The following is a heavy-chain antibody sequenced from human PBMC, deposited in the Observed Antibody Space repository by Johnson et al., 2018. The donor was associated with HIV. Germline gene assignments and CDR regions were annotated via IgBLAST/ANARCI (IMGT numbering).Heavy chain of an antibody. J-gene: IGHJ3*02. V-gene: IGHV3-66*01. CDR2: IYSGGST. CDR3: ARSGDSIGSFWAGGAFDI. D-gene: IGHD3/OR15-3a*01. CDR1: GFTVSSNY. Sequence: VQLVESGGGLVQPGGSLRLSCAASGFTVSSNYMSWVRQAPGKGLEWVSVIYSGGSTYYADSVKGSFTISRDNSKNTLYLQMNSLRAEDTAVYYCARSGDSIGSFWAGGAFDIWGQGTMVTVSS.